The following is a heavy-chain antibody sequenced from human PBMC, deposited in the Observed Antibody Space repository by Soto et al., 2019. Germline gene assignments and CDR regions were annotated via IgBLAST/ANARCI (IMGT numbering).Heavy chain of an antibody. D-gene: IGHD6-6*01. V-gene: IGHV3-23*01. CDR3: AKIGTSSSVSLPLVLLDY. CDR2: IPGSGGST. J-gene: IGHJ4*02. Sequence: EVQLLESGGGLVQPGGSLRLSCAASGFTFSSYAMSWVRQSPGKGLEGVSAIPGSGGSTYYAGSVKGRFTISRDNSKNTLYLQMNNLRVEDTAVYYCAKIGTSSSVSLPLVLLDYWGQGALVTVSS. CDR1: GFTFSSYA.